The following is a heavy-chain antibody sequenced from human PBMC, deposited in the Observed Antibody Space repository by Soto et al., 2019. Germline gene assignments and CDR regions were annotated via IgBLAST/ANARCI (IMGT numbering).Heavy chain of an antibody. CDR1: GFTFSSDW. D-gene: IGHD2-21*02. CDR2: INSDGSGT. V-gene: IGHV3-74*01. J-gene: IGHJ5*02. CDR3: ARGAYCAGDCFFP. Sequence: GGSLXLSCAASGFTFSSDWMHWVRQAPGKGLVWVSRINSDGSGTTYADSVKGRFTISRDNAKNTLYLQMNSLRVEDTAVYYCARGAYCAGDCFFPWGQGTLVTVSS.